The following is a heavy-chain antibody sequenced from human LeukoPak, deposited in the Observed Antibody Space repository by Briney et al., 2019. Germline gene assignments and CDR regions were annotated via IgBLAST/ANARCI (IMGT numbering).Heavy chain of an antibody. V-gene: IGHV4-59*08. D-gene: IGHD3-3*01. CDR1: GGSISSYY. CDR3: ARHTHTRFLEWFPPDY. J-gene: IGHJ4*02. Sequence: SETLSLTCTVSGGSISSYYWSWIRQPPGKGLEWIGYIYYSGSTNYNPSLKSRVTISVDTSKNQFSLKLSSVTAADTAVYYCARHTHTRFLEWFPPDYWGQGTLVTVSS. CDR2: IYYSGST.